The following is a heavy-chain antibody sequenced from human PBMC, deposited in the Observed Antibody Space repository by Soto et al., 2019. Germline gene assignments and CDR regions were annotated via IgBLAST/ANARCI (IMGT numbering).Heavy chain of an antibody. V-gene: IGHV3-23*01. CDR1: GFTLSYYA. CDR3: VREGSGWSSRGSFDF. D-gene: IGHD6-19*01. Sequence: GGSLRLSCVGSGFTLSYYAMDWVRQAPGKGPEWAALLGDSDDTAYYTDSVQGRFTMSRDKSKNTLYLQMSSLRAEDTAIYYCVREGSGWSSRGSFDFWGRGTMVTVSS. J-gene: IGHJ3*01. CDR2: LGDSDDTA.